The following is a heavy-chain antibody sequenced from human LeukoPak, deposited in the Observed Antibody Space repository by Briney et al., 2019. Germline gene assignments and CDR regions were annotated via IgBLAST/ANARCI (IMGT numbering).Heavy chain of an antibody. CDR1: GGSISSFY. CDR2: IYHSGST. V-gene: IGHV4-59*12. CDR3: ARVSSGYSSAWYLGFDY. D-gene: IGHD6-19*01. Sequence: KPSETLSLTCTVSGGSISSFYWSWIRQPPGKGLEWIGEIYHSGSTNYNPSLKSRVTISVDKSKNQFSLKLMSVTAADTAVYYCARVSSGYSSAWYLGFDYWGQGTLVTVSS. J-gene: IGHJ4*02.